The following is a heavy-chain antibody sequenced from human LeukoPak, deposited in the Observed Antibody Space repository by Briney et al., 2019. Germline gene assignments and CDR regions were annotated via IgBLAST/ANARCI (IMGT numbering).Heavy chain of an antibody. J-gene: IGHJ4*02. CDR1: GYSISSGNW. CDR3: ARFTSSTRFFDY. CDR2: IYNSGTV. D-gene: IGHD6-6*01. Sequence: SETLSLTCAVSGYSISSGNWWGWIRQPPGKALEWIAYIYNSGTVHYNPSLKSRVTVSVDTSKNQFSLRLNSVTAVDTAVYYCARFTSSTRFFDYWGQGTLVTVSS. V-gene: IGHV4-28*05.